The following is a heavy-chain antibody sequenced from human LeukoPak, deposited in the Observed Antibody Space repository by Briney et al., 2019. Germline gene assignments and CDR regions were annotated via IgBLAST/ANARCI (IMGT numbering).Heavy chain of an antibody. CDR3: ARVHSSSWIRSHFDY. CDR2: IYYSGST. CDR1: GGSISSYY. V-gene: IGHV4-59*12. J-gene: IGHJ4*02. Sequence: PSETLSLTCTVSGGSISSYYWSWIRQPPGKGLEWIGYIYYSGSTYYNPSLKSRVTISVDTSKNQFSLKLSSVTAADTAVYYCARVHSSSWIRSHFDYWGQGTLVTVSS. D-gene: IGHD6-13*01.